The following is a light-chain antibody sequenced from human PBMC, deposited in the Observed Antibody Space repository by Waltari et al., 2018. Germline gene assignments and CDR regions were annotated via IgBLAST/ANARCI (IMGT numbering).Light chain of an antibody. CDR3: LQYYNFSWT. CDR2: TAS. J-gene: IGKJ1*01. Sequence: AIQMTQSPSSLSASVGDRVTITCRTSQGITNDLAWYQHKPGKAPKLLLYTASTLQSGVPSRLSGSGSGTDFSLTISSLQPEDFATYYCLQYYNFSWTFGQGTKVEIK. CDR1: QGITND. V-gene: IGKV1-6*01.